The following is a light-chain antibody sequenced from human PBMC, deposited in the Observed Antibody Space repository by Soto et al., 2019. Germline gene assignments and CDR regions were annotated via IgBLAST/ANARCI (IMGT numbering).Light chain of an antibody. V-gene: IGLV3-25*02. CDR2: KDK. CDR3: QSADSSGTYWV. CDR1: ALPDQF. Sequence: SYELTQPPSVSLSPGQTARITCSGDALPDQFAYWYHQKPGQAPVLVMYKDKERPSGIPDRLSGSSSGTTVTLTISGVQAEDEGDYYCQSADSSGTYWVFGGGTKVTVL. J-gene: IGLJ3*02.